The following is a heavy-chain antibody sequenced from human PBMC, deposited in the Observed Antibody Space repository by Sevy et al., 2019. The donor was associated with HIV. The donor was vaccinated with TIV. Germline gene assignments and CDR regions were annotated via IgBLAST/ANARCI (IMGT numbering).Heavy chain of an antibody. D-gene: IGHD4-17*01. CDR1: GFTFKDYG. V-gene: IGHV3-30*02. J-gene: IGHJ6*02. CDR3: AKGPQPMVTTSYGMDV. CDR2: IRYDGSNK. Sequence: GGSLRLSCAASGFTFKDYGMHWVRQAPGKGLEWVTYIRYDGSNKYYADSVKGRFTISRDKSKNTLYLQMNSLRVEDTAMYYCAKGPQPMVTTSYGMDVWGQGTKVTVSS.